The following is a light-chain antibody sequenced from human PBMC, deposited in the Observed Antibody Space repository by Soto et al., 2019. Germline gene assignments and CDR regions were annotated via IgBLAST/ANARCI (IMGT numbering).Light chain of an antibody. CDR2: DVS. J-gene: IGKJ5*01. V-gene: IGKV1-13*02. Sequence: AIQLTQSPSSLSASVGDRVTITCRASQGITSTLAWYQQKPGKPPKLVIYDVSTLPIGVPSRFSGSGSGTDFTLTISGLQSEDFATYYCQHFNSFPITFGQGTRLEIK. CDR3: QHFNSFPIT. CDR1: QGITST.